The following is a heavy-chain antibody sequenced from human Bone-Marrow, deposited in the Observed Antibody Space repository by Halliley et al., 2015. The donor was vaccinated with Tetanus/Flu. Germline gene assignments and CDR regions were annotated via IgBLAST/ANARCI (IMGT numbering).Heavy chain of an antibody. Sequence: TLSLTCTVSGGSISTSSWSWIRQPPGRGLEWIGNIYDSGSTDYNPSLKSRVSISVDTSKNHFSLRLTSATAADTAIYYCARDLYQFCTNPCFYSAHAFAPWGQGPLVTVSS. J-gene: IGHJ5*02. V-gene: IGHV4-59*01. CDR2: IYDSGST. CDR1: GGSISTSS. CDR3: ARDLYQFCTNPCFYSAHAFAP. D-gene: IGHD2-8*01.